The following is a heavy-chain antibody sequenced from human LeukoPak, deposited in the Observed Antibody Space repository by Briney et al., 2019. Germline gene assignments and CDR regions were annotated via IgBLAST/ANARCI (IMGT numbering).Heavy chain of an antibody. D-gene: IGHD7-27*01. Sequence: GGSLRLSCAASGFTFSSYGMHWVRQAPGKGLEWVAVISYDGSNKYYADSVKGRFTISRDNSKNTLYLQMNSLRAEDTAVYYCAKLTANWGSPFDYWGQGTLVTVSS. CDR2: ISYDGSNK. CDR1: GFTFSSYG. J-gene: IGHJ4*02. V-gene: IGHV3-30*18. CDR3: AKLTANWGSPFDY.